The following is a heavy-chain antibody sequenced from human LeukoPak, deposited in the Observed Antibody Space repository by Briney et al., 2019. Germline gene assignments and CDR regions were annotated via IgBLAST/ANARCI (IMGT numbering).Heavy chain of an antibody. Sequence: SETLSLTCAVYGGSFSGYYWSWIRQPPGKGLEWIGEINHSGSPNYNPSLKSRVTISVDTSKNQFSLKLSSVTAADTAVYYCARSGTGYSYGYDYYGMDVWGQGTTVTVSS. J-gene: IGHJ6*02. CDR2: INHSGSP. V-gene: IGHV4-34*01. D-gene: IGHD5-18*01. CDR3: ARSGTGYSYGYDYYGMDV. CDR1: GGSFSGYY.